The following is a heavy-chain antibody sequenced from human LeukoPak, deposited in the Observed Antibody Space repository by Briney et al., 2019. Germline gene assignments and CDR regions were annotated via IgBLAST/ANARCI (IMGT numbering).Heavy chain of an antibody. CDR2: VHYSGNT. D-gene: IGHD2-15*01. CDR3: AREYCSSGSCSIDY. CDR1: GGSISTYY. V-gene: IGHV4-59*01. J-gene: IGHJ4*02. Sequence: SETLSLTCTISGGSISTYYWSWIRQPPGKGLEWIGFVHYSGNTIYNSSLKSRVTISMDTSRNPFSLKLSSVTAADTAVYYCAREYCSSGSCSIDYWGQGTLVTVSS.